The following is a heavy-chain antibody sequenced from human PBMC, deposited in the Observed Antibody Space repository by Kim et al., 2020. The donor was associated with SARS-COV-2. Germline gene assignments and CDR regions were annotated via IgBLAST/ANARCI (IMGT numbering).Heavy chain of an antibody. CDR2: TSGRT. J-gene: IGHJ4*02. Sequence: TSGRTNYNPSLQSRVTMSVDMSKSQFSLKLSSVTAADTAVYYCASALGHWGQGTLVTVSS. D-gene: IGHD3-16*02. CDR3: ASALGH. V-gene: IGHV4-4*07.